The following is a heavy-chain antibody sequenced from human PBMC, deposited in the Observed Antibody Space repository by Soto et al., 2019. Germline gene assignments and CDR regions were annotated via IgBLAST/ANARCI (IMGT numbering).Heavy chain of an antibody. CDR2: ISAYNGNT. CDR1: GYTFTSQG. J-gene: IGHJ4*02. D-gene: IGHD3-22*01. CDR3: ARDGNLNHYDSSGYYVFDY. V-gene: IGHV1-18*01. Sequence: ASVKVACKASGYTFTSQGISWVRQAPGQGLEWMGWISAYNGNTNYAQKLQGRVTMTTDTSTSTAYMELRSLRSDDTAVYYSARDGNLNHYDSSGYYVFDYWGQG.